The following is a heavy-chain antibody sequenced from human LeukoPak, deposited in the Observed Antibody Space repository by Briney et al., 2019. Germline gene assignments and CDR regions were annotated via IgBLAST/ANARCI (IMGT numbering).Heavy chain of an antibody. V-gene: IGHV1-69*05. J-gene: IGHJ6*03. D-gene: IGHD2-2*01. Sequence: GSSVKVSCKASGGTFSTYGVSWVRQAPGQGLEWMGGIIALLGTPNYAQKFQGRVTMTRDTSISTAYMELSRLRSDDTAVYYCASSCSSTSCSDHYYYYMDVWGKGTTVTVSS. CDR2: IIALLGTP. CDR1: GGTFSTYG. CDR3: ASSCSSTSCSDHYYYYMDV.